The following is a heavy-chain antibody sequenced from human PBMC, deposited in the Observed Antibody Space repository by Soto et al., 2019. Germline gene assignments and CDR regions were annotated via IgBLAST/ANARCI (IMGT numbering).Heavy chain of an antibody. Sequence: ASVKVSCKDSGYTFTCYSIHWVRQAPGQGLEWMGWINPNCGATNYAQKFQGWVTITRDASISTAYMELSRLRSDDTAVYYCARPASGYYSSTSCGNYYYGMYVWGQRTTVTASS. CDR1: GYTFTCYS. J-gene: IGHJ6*02. CDR3: ARPASGYYSSTSCGNYYYGMYV. CDR2: INPNCGAT. D-gene: IGHD2-2*01. V-gene: IGHV1-2*04.